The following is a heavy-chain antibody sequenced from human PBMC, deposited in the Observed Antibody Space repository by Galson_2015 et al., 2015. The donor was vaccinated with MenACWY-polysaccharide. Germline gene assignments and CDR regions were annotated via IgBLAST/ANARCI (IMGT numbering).Heavy chain of an antibody. V-gene: IGHV1-18*04. CDR1: GYTFTNYA. CDR2: INTYNANT. D-gene: IGHD2-21*01. Sequence: SVKVSCKASGYTFTNYAINWVRQAPGQGLEWMGWINTYNANTYYAQKVKGRVTVTADTSTGTAYMELRSLRSDDTAVYYCARDAGGAEDYWGQGTLVTVSS. CDR3: ARDAGGAEDY. J-gene: IGHJ4*02.